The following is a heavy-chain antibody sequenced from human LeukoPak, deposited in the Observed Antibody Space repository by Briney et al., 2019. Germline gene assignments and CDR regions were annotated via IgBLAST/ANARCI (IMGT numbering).Heavy chain of an antibody. Sequence: PSETLSLTRTVSGPSIINYYCSSVRQPPGKGLEWVGYIYYSGSTNYNPSLKSRVTISVATSKNQFSLKLNSVTAADTAVYYCARAPNYGDPIDYWGQGTLVTVSS. CDR3: ARAPNYGDPIDY. V-gene: IGHV4-59*01. D-gene: IGHD4-17*01. CDR1: GPSIINYY. J-gene: IGHJ4*02. CDR2: IYYSGST.